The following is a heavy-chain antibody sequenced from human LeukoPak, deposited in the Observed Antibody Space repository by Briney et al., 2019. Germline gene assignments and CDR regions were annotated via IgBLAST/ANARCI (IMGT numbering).Heavy chain of an antibody. CDR1: GFTFSSFA. V-gene: IGHV3-23*01. J-gene: IGHJ4*02. CDR2: ISGSGGST. Sequence: GGSLRLSCAASGFTFSSFAMNWVRQAPGKGLEWVSTISGSGGSTYYADSVKGRFTISRDNSKNTLYLQMNSLRAEDTAVYYCAKMVHTEQWLVPFDYWGQGTLVTVSS. CDR3: AKMVHTEQWLVPFDY. D-gene: IGHD6-19*01.